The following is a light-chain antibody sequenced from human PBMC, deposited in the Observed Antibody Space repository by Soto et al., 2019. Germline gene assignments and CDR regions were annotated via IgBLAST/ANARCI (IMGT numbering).Light chain of an antibody. CDR1: QTVGSNY. V-gene: IGKV3-20*01. CDR2: GAS. J-gene: IGKJ5*01. Sequence: EIVLTQSPVTLSLSPGQRATLSCRASQTVGSNYLAWYQQKPGQAPRLLIYGASGRATGIPDRFSGSGAGTDFTLTISRLEPEDFAVYYCQQYSSSLITFGQGTRLEIK. CDR3: QQYSSSLIT.